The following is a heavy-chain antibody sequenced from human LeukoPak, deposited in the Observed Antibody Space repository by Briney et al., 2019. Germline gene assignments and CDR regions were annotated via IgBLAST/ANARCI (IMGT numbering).Heavy chain of an antibody. CDR3: ARAAGGSSYDRMDV. CDR2: ISGSGGTT. CDR1: GFTFSSYE. Sequence: GGSLRLSCAASGFTFSSYEMNWVRQAPGQGLHWVSAISGSGGTTYYADSVKGRFNISRDNSKSTLYLEMNSLRAEDTAVYYCARAAGGSSYDRMDVWGQGTTVTVSS. V-gene: IGHV3-23*01. D-gene: IGHD3-22*01. J-gene: IGHJ6*02.